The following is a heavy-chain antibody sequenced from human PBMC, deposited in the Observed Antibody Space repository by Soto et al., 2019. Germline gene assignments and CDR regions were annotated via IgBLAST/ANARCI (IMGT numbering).Heavy chain of an antibody. CDR3: GRGNDFWSGYKDY. Sequence: SVKVSCKASGGTFSSYAISLVRQAPGQGLEWMGGIIPIFGTANYAQKFQGRVTITADESTSTAYMELSSLRSEDTAVYYCGRGNDFWSGYKDYWGKGTRVTVSS. D-gene: IGHD3-3*01. CDR1: GGTFSSYA. CDR2: IIPIFGTA. J-gene: IGHJ4*02. V-gene: IGHV1-69*13.